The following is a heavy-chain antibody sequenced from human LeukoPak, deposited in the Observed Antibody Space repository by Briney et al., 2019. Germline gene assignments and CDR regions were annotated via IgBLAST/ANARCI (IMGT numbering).Heavy chain of an antibody. CDR1: GGSMNSYF. J-gene: IGHJ4*02. CDR2: IYTSGST. V-gene: IGHV4-4*07. Sequence: SETLSLTCTVSGGSMNSYFWTWIRQPAGKGLEWIGRIYTSGSTNYNPSLKSRVTLSVDTSKNQFSLNLTSVTAADTAVYYCARELVGAASPRPTDYWGQGTLVTVSS. CDR3: ARELVGAASPRPTDY. D-gene: IGHD1-26*01.